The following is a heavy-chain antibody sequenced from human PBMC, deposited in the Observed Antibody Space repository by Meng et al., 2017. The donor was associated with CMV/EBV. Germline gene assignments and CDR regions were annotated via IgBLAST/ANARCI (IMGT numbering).Heavy chain of an antibody. J-gene: IGHJ4*02. CDR2: INSDGSST. CDR3: AKDASESGSYRVFDY. V-gene: IGHV3/OR16-13*01. CDR1: GFTFSSYW. Sequence: EAELGGAGGGLILPGGSLGLSCADSGFTFSSYWMPWVRQAPGKGLVWVSRINSDGSSTSYADSMKGQFTISRDNSKNTLYLQMNSLRAEDTAVYYCAKDASESGSYRVFDYWGQGTLVTVSS. D-gene: IGHD1-26*01.